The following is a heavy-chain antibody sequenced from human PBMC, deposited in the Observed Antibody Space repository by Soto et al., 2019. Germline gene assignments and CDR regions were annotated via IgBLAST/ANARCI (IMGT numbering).Heavy chain of an antibody. Sequence: GGSLRLSCAASGFTFSSYAMHWVRQAPGKGLEWVAVISYDGSNKYYADSVKGRFTISRDNSKNTLYLQMNSLRAEDTAVYYCARGFHYYDSSGYIPTEYFQHWGQGTLVTVSS. V-gene: IGHV3-30-3*01. CDR3: ARGFHYYDSSGYIPTEYFQH. J-gene: IGHJ1*01. CDR2: ISYDGSNK. CDR1: GFTFSSYA. D-gene: IGHD3-22*01.